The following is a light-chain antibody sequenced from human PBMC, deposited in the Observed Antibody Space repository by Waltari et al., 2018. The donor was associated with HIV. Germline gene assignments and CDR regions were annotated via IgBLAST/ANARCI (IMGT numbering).Light chain of an antibody. Sequence: DIQMTQSPSHLSASLGGRVTIACRASQNITTFLNWYQQRPGRAPELLIYTTSNLQSGVPSRFRGSGSGTNFVLTITNVQPEDLATYSCQQSYRIPYTFGQGTKVHI. CDR3: QQSYRIPYT. CDR1: QNITTF. V-gene: IGKV1-39*01. J-gene: IGKJ2*01. CDR2: TTS.